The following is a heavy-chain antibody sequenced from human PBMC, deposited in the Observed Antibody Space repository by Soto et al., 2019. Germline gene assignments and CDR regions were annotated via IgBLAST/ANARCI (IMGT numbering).Heavy chain of an antibody. CDR1: GFTFSDYF. V-gene: IGHV3-11*06. Sequence: PGGSLRLSCAASGFTFSDYFMSWIRQAPGKGLEWVSFISGSSDNIKYADSVKGRFTISRDNAKNPLYLQMSSLRAEDTAVYYCVRDSARIVVVPRVDGDNWLDPWGQGTLVTVSS. J-gene: IGHJ5*02. CDR3: VRDSARIVVVPRVDGDNWLDP. CDR2: ISGSSDNI. D-gene: IGHD2-2*01.